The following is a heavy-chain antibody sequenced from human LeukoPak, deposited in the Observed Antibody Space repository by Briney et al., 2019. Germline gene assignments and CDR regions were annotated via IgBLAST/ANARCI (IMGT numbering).Heavy chain of an antibody. J-gene: IGHJ4*02. Sequence: GGSLRLSCAASGFTFSDYYMSWIRQAPETGLEWLSYTSPSGGTIYYTDSVKGRFTMSRDNAQNALYLEMNSLRAEDTAVYYCTRDHITSWQIDFWGQGTMVTVSS. CDR2: TSPSGGTI. CDR3: TRDHITSWQIDF. CDR1: GFTFSDYY. D-gene: IGHD2-2*01. V-gene: IGHV3-11*01.